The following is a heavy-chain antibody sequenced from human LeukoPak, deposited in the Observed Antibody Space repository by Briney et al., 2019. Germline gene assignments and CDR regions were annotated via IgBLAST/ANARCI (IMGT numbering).Heavy chain of an antibody. D-gene: IGHD4-17*01. CDR1: GGSFSDYY. J-gene: IGHJ4*02. CDR3: ARVAYGDYSKDFDY. Sequence: SETLSLTCAVYGGSFSDYYWSWIRQAPGKGLEWIGEINHSGSTNYNPSLKSRVTMSVDTSKNQFSLKLSSVTAADTAVYYCARVAYGDYSKDFDYWGQGTLVTVSS. V-gene: IGHV4-34*01. CDR2: INHSGST.